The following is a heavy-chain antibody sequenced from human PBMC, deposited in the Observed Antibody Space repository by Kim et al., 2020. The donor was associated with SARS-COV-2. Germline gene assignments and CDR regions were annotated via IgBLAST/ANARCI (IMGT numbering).Heavy chain of an antibody. CDR2: ISSSGSTI. CDR3: AGGLRLGELSLYPYYYYYYMDV. D-gene: IGHD3-16*02. Sequence: GVSLRLSCAASGFSFSSYEMNWVRQAPGKGLEWVSYISSSGSTIYYADSVKGRFTISRDNAKNSLYLQMNSLRAEDTAVYYCAGGLRLGELSLYPYYYYYYMDVWGKGTTVTVSS. J-gene: IGHJ6*03. V-gene: IGHV3-48*03. CDR1: GFSFSSYE.